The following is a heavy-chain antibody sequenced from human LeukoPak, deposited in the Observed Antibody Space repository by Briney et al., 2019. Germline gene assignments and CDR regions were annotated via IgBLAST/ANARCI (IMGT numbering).Heavy chain of an antibody. CDR3: AGAANSGYDPYYFDY. Sequence: PGGSLRLSCAASGFTFSSYDMHWVRQATGKGLEWVSAIGTAGDTYYPGSVKGRFTISRENAKNSLYLQMNSLRAGDTAVYYCAGAANSGYDPYYFDYWGQGTLVTVSS. CDR2: IGTAGDT. CDR1: GFTFSSYD. D-gene: IGHD5-12*01. V-gene: IGHV3-13*01. J-gene: IGHJ4*02.